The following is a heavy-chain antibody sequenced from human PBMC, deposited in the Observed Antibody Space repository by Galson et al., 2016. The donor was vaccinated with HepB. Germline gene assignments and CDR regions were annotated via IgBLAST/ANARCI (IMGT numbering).Heavy chain of an antibody. Sequence: SLRLSCAASGFTFSSHGMHWVRQAPGKGLEWVAVIWYDGSNKYYGDSVKGRFTISRDNSKNTLYLQMNSLRAEDTAVYYCVRDSTTDYYYGMDVWGQGTTVTV. CDR1: GFTFSSHG. V-gene: IGHV3-33*01. J-gene: IGHJ6*02. CDR2: IWYDGSNK. CDR3: VRDSTTDYYYGMDV. D-gene: IGHD4-17*01.